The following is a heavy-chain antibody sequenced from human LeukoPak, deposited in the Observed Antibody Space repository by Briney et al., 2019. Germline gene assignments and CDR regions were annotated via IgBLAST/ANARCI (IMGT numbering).Heavy chain of an antibody. D-gene: IGHD3-22*01. CDR1: GYTFTSYY. Sequence: ASVKVSCKASGYTFTSYYMHWVRQAPGQGLEWMGWINPNSGGTNYAQKFQGRVTMTRDTSISIAYMELSRLRSDDTAVYYCARDLEGYYDSSGYYYPDAFDIWGQGTMVTVSS. CDR3: ARDLEGYYDSSGYYYPDAFDI. V-gene: IGHV1-2*02. CDR2: INPNSGGT. J-gene: IGHJ3*02.